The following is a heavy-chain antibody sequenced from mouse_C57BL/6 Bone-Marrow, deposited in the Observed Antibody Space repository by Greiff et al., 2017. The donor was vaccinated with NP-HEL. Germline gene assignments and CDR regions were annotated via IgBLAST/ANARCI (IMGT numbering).Heavy chain of an antibody. J-gene: IGHJ3*01. CDR1: GYTFTGYW. D-gene: IGHD1-1*01. Sequence: QVQLKQSGAELMKPGASVKLSCKATGYTFTGYWIEWVKQRPGHGLEWIGEILPGSGSTNYNEKFKGKATFTADKSSNTAYMQLSSLTTEDSDIYYCARATTVVAPFAYWGQGTLVTVSA. CDR3: ARATTVVAPFAY. V-gene: IGHV1-9*01. CDR2: ILPGSGST.